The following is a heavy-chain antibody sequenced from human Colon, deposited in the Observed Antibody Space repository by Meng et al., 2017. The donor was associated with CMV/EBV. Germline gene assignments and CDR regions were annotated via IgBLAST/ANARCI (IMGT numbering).Heavy chain of an antibody. CDR1: GSSIRSSSYY. V-gene: IGHV4-39*06. CDR3: ANGNRPSTTGY. CDR2: IHYSGST. D-gene: IGHD4-11*01. J-gene: IGHJ4*02. Sequence: RLQMQGWGPGLVEASETLSLIWTVSGSSIRSSSYYWGWVRQPPGKGLEWIGSIHYSGSTSYNPSLKSRVTISVDTSRNQFSLNLRSVTAADTAVYYCANGNRPSTTGYWGQGNLVTVSS.